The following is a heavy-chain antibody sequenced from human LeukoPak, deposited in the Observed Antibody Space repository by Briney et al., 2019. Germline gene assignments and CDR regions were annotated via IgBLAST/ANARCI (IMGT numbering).Heavy chain of an antibody. CDR2: ISAYNGNT. CDR1: GYTFTSYG. CDR3: ARYLLWFGESWVFDP. V-gene: IGHV1-18*01. Sequence: ASVNVSCKASGYTFTSYGMSWVRQAPGQGLEWMGWISAYNGNTNYAQKLQGRVTMTTDTSTSTAYMELRSLRSDDTAVYYCARYLLWFGESWVFDPWGQGTLVTVSS. D-gene: IGHD3-10*01. J-gene: IGHJ5*02.